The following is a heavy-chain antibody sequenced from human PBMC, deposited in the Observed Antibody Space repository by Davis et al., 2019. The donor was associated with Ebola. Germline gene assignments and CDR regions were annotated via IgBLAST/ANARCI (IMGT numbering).Heavy chain of an antibody. D-gene: IGHD2-21*02. CDR1: GGTFSSYA. J-gene: IGHJ4*02. CDR3: ARGSSVATAHYFDY. CDR2: IIPIFGIA. Sequence: SVKVSCKASGGTFSSYAISWVRQAPGQGLEWMGGIIPIFGIANYAQKFRGRVMITADKSTRIAYMELNSLTSEDTAVYYCARGSSVATAHYFDYWGQGTLVTVSS. V-gene: IGHV1-69*10.